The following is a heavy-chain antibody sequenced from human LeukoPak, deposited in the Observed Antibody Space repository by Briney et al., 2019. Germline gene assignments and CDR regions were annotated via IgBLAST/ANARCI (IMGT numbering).Heavy chain of an antibody. V-gene: IGHV3-21*01. D-gene: IGHD6-13*01. CDR2: ISSSSSYI. J-gene: IGHJ6*02. CDR1: GFTFSSYS. Sequence: GGSLRLSCAASGFTFSSYSMNWVRQAPGKGLEWVSSISSSSSYIYYADSVKGRFTISRDNAKNSLYLQMNSLRAEDTAVYYCARDMGGSIAAAGTLDYYYGMDVWGQGTTVTVSS. CDR3: ARDMGGSIAAAGTLDYYYGMDV.